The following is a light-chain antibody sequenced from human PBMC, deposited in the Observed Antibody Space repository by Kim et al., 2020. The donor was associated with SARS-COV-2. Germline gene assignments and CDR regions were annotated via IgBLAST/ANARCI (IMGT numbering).Light chain of an antibody. Sequence: ATINVKSSQCVLYSSKNKIYLAWYQQKPGQPPKLLIYWASTRESGVPDRFSGSGSGTDFTLTISSLQAEDVAVYYCQQYYSTLLTFGGGTKVDIK. CDR3: QQYYSTLLT. J-gene: IGKJ4*01. CDR1: QCVLYSSKNKIY. CDR2: WAS. V-gene: IGKV4-1*01.